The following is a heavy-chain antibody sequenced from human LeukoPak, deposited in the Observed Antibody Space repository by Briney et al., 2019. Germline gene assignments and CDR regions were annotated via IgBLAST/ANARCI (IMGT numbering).Heavy chain of an antibody. CDR3: AKDRASSSWSRDAFDI. CDR2: IIPIFGTA. D-gene: IGHD6-13*01. V-gene: IGHV1-69*05. J-gene: IGHJ3*02. CDR1: GGTFSNYA. Sequence: SVKVSCKASGGTFSNYAISWVRQAPGQGLGWMGGIIPIFGTANYAQKFQGRVTITTDESTSTVYMEVSSVRFEDTAVYYCAKDRASSSWSRDAFDIWGQGTVVTVSS.